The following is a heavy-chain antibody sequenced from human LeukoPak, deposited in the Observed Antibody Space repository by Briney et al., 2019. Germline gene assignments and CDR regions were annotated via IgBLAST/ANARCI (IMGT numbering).Heavy chain of an antibody. Sequence: SETLSLTCTVSGGSISGNSYYWGWIRQPPGKGLEWIVSMYYSGSTYYNPSLKSRVTVSVDTSKNQFSLKLSSVTSTDTAVYYCATIVGSTKVNDWGQGTLVTVSS. CDR1: GGSISGNSYY. CDR2: MYYSGST. CDR3: ATIVGSTKVND. J-gene: IGHJ4*02. V-gene: IGHV4-39*01. D-gene: IGHD1-26*01.